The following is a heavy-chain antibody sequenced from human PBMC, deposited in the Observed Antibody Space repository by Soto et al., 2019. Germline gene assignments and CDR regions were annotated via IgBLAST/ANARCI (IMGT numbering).Heavy chain of an antibody. CDR1: GGSISGYY. J-gene: IGHJ6*02. CDR2: VYSSGST. V-gene: IGHV4-4*07. CDR3: AREGGYFDSSGSGVYHYYGVDV. D-gene: IGHD3-22*01. Sequence: SETLSLTCTVSGGSISGYYWRWIRHPAGKGLEWIGRVYSSGSTHYGPSLKSRVTMSVDTSKKQLSLKLRSVTAADTAVYYCAREGGYFDSSGSGVYHYYGVDVWGRGTTVTVSS.